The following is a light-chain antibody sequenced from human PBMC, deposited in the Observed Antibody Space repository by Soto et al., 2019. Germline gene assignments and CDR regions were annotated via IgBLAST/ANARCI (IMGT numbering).Light chain of an antibody. Sequence: DVGMTQTTLSLPVTVRPPASISSRSSPSLIHSDGNTYLYWLLQRPGQSPRRLIFAASALQSGVPSRFSGSGSGTEFILTINSVQSEDVALYYCLQGNSFPLTFGQGTDVDIK. CDR3: LQGNSFPLT. V-gene: IGKV2-30*02. CDR2: AAS. CDR1: PSLIHSDGNTY. J-gene: IGKJ1*01.